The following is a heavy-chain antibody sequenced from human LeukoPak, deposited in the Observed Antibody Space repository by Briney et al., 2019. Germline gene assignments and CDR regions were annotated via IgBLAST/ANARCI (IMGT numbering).Heavy chain of an antibody. J-gene: IGHJ6*03. CDR1: GGTFSSYA. D-gene: IGHD3-3*01. CDR2: IIPIFGTA. Sequence: ASVKVSCKASGGTFSSYAISWVRQAPGQGLEWMGGIIPIFGTANYAQKFQGRVTITADESTSTAYMELSSLRSEDTAVYYCAREGDFGYYMDVWGKGTTVTVSS. V-gene: IGHV1-69*01. CDR3: AREGDFGYYMDV.